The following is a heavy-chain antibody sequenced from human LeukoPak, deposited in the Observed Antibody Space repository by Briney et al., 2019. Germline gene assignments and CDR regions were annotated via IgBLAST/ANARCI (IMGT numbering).Heavy chain of an antibody. Sequence: GASVKVSCKASGYTFTSYDINWVRQATGQGLEWMGWMNPNSGNTGYAQKFQGRVTMTRNTSISTAYMKLRSLRSEDTAVYYCARGGVTIFGVVINPLDFDYWGQGTLVTVSS. V-gene: IGHV1-8*01. D-gene: IGHD3-3*01. CDR1: GYTFTSYD. J-gene: IGHJ4*02. CDR3: ARGGVTIFGVVINPLDFDY. CDR2: MNPNSGNT.